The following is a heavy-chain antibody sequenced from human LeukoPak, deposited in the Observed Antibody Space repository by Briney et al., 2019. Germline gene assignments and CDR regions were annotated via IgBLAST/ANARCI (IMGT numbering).Heavy chain of an antibody. CDR2: IKEDGSEK. V-gene: IGHV3-7*04. CDR1: GFTVSSNY. J-gene: IGHJ4*02. D-gene: IGHD7-27*01. Sequence: GGSLRLSCAASGFTVSSNYMNWVRQAPGKGLEWVACIKEDGSEKYYVGSVKGRFTISRDNARHSLFLQMTSLRAEDTAVYYCARNWGHFDFWGQGSLVTVSS. CDR3: ARNWGHFDF.